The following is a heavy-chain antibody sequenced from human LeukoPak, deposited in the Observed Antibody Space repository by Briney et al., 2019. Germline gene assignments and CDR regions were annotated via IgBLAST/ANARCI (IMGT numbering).Heavy chain of an antibody. CDR2: INSDGSST. V-gene: IGHV3-74*01. Sequence: GGSLRLSCAASGFTFSSYWMHWVRQAPGKGLVWVSRINSDGSSTSYADSVKGRFTISRDNAKNTLYLQMNSLRAEDTAVYYCARAYGDFWSGYYWGPMDVWGQGTTVTVSS. D-gene: IGHD3-3*01. CDR3: ARAYGDFWSGYYWGPMDV. CDR1: GFTFSSYW. J-gene: IGHJ6*02.